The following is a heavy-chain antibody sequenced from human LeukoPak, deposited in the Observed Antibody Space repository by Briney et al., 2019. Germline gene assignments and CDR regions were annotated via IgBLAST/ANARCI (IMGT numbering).Heavy chain of an antibody. V-gene: IGHV4-61*02. J-gene: IGHJ5*02. CDR2: IYTSGST. CDR1: GGSISSGSYY. D-gene: IGHD1-26*01. CDR3: ASWAGELRGWFDP. Sequence: SQTLSLTCTVSGGSISSGSYYWSWIRQPAGKGLEWIGRIYTSGSTNYNPSLKSRVTISVDTSKNQFSLKLSSVTAADTAVYYCASWAGELRGWFDPWGQGTLVTVSS.